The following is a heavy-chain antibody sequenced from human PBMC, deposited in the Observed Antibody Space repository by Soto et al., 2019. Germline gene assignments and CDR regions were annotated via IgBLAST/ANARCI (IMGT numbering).Heavy chain of an antibody. CDR1: GDSVSKYY. V-gene: IGHV4-4*07. Sequence: SETLSLTCTVSGDSVSKYYWNWIRQPAGKGLEWIGRIHSTRSPNYNPSLKSRVTMSVDTSKNQFSLKLNLTSVTAADTAVYYCARSPAYGDYANLDTWGQGTLVTVSS. CDR3: ARSPAYGDYANLDT. D-gene: IGHD4-17*01. J-gene: IGHJ5*02. CDR2: IHSTRSP.